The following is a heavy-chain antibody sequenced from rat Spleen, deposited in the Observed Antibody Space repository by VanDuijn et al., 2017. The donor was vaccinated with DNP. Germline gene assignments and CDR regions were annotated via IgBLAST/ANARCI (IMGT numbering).Heavy chain of an antibody. V-gene: IGHV5S13*01. Sequence: EVQLVESGGGLVQPGRSLKLSCAAAGVTFGDFNMAWVRQFPERGLEWVASITTGGVIIYYRDSVRGRFTISRDDAKNTQYLQLDSLVSEDTATYYCARQSPTTVVWYFDLWGPGTMVTVSS. D-gene: IGHD1-1*01. CDR2: ITTGGVII. J-gene: IGHJ1*01. CDR3: ARQSPTTVVWYFDL. CDR1: GVTFGDFN.